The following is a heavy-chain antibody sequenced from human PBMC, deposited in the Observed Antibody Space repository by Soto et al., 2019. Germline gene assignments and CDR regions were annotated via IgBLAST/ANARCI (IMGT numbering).Heavy chain of an antibody. V-gene: IGHV3-30*18. J-gene: IGHJ6*02. CDR1: GFTFSTYG. CDR3: AKDFKVSGSHYGTLNYYYGMDV. Sequence: HLGGSLRLSCAASGFTFSTYGMQWVRQAPGKGLEWVAVISYDGYLKYYVDAVKGRFTVARDNSKDTLFLEMNSLRVEDTAVYFCAKDFKVSGSHYGTLNYYYGMDVWGQGTTVTVSS. D-gene: IGHD3-10*01. CDR2: ISYDGYLK.